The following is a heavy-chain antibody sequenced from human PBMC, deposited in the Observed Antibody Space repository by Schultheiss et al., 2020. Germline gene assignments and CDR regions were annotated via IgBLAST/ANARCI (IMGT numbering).Heavy chain of an antibody. D-gene: IGHD3-10*01. J-gene: IGHJ6*04. CDR3: AKDAYYYGSGSYGFSYYYYGMDV. CDR2: ISYDGSNK. V-gene: IGHV3-30*18. CDR1: GFTFSSYG. Sequence: GESLKISCAASGFTFSSYGMHWVRQAPGKGLEWVAVISYDGSNKYYADSVKGRFTISRDNSKNTLYLQMNSLRAEDTAVYYCAKDAYYYGSGSYGFSYYYYGMDVWGKGTTVNVSS.